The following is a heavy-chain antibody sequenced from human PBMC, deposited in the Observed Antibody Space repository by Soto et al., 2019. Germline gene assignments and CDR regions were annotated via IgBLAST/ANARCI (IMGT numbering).Heavy chain of an antibody. V-gene: IGHV1-18*01. Sequence: GASVKVSCKASGYTFTSYGISWVRQAPGRGLEWMGWISAYNGNTNYAQKLQGRVTMTTDTSTSTAYMELRSLRSDDTAVYYCARDLYYYDSSGLEYFQHWGQGTLVTVSS. CDR2: ISAYNGNT. CDR3: ARDLYYYDSSGLEYFQH. CDR1: GYTFTSYG. J-gene: IGHJ1*01. D-gene: IGHD3-22*01.